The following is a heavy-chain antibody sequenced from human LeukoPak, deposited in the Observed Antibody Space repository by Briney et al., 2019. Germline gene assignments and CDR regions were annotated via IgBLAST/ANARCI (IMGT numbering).Heavy chain of an antibody. CDR1: GGSISGYY. CDR2: IYTSGGT. Sequence: SETLSLTCTVSGGSISGYYWSWIRQPAGKGLEWIGRIYTSGGTNYNPSLKSRVTMSLDTSKNQFSLKLSSVTAADTAVYYCARGYYGSGSYPWAFDIWGQGTMVTVSS. J-gene: IGHJ3*02. CDR3: ARGYYGSGSYPWAFDI. V-gene: IGHV4-4*07. D-gene: IGHD3-10*01.